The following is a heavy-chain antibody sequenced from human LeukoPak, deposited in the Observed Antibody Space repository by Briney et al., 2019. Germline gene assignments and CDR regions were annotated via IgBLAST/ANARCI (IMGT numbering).Heavy chain of an antibody. CDR2: INPSGGST. CDR1: GYTFTTYG. D-gene: IGHD3-10*01. Sequence: ASVKVSCKASGYTFTTYGISWVRQAPGQGLEWMGIINPSGGSTSYAQKFQGRVTMTRDTSTSTVYMELSSLRSEDTAVYYCARVIAGSGSYYDLWGQGTLVTVSS. CDR3: ARVIAGSGSYYDL. V-gene: IGHV1-46*01. J-gene: IGHJ4*02.